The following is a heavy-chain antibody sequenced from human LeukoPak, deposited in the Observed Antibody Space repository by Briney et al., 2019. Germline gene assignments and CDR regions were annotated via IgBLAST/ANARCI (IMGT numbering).Heavy chain of an antibody. CDR2: IMPIFGTA. CDR1: GGTLSNYP. V-gene: IGHV1-69*01. CDR3: ARGPEIEVAGTTFGEYKWFHP. D-gene: IGHD6-19*01. Sequence: SLKVSRKTTGGTLSNYPISWVRQAPGQGLEWTGGIMPIFGTAHYAEKFQASVTITADESTSTVFMELRSLKSEDTAVYYCARGPEIEVAGTTFGEYKWFHPWGQGTLITVSS. J-gene: IGHJ5*02.